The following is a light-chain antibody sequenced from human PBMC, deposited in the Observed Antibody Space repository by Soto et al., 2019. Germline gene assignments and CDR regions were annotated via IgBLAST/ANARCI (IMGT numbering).Light chain of an antibody. CDR3: QQINDRRFS. J-gene: IGKJ2*01. Sequence: IQLTQSPSSLSASVGDRVTISCRASQGNNSFVAWYQHKSGKAPKLLIYAASTFQSGVPSRFSGSGSGTDFTLTISSLQPEDFATYYCQQINDRRFSFGQGTKLDIK. V-gene: IGKV1-9*01. CDR1: QGNNSF. CDR2: AAS.